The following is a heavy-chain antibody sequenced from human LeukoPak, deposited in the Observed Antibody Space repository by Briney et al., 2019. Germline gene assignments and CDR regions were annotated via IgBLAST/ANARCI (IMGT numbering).Heavy chain of an antibody. V-gene: IGHV3-7*02. J-gene: IGHJ4*02. CDR3: ARTTYGDY. CDR2: IKEDGSEE. D-gene: IGHD1-1*01. Sequence: GGSLRPSCAASGSTFSNYWMTWVRQAPSKGLEWVAAIKEDGSEEYYVDSVKGRFTISRDNAKNSLYLQMSSLRAEDTAVYFCARTTYGDYWGQGTLVTVSS. CDR1: GSTFSNYW.